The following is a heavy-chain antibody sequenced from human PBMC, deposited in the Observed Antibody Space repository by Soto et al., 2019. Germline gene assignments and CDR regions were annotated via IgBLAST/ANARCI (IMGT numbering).Heavy chain of an antibody. V-gene: IGHV1-18*01. J-gene: IGHJ4*01. Sequence: GASGKVSCKTSGYMFTTYGINWVRQAPGQGLEWMGWISGYNGKTKYAQKFQGRVSLTTDTSTSTAYMELRSLISDDTAIYYCVRDHYYDNSGPLDYWG. CDR1: GYMFTTYG. CDR2: ISGYNGKT. CDR3: VRDHYYDNSGPLDY. D-gene: IGHD3-22*01.